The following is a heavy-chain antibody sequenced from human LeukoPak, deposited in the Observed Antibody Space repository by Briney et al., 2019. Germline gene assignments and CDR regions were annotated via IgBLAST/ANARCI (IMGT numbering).Heavy chain of an antibody. V-gene: IGHV3-21*01. CDR2: ISSSSSYI. Sequence: GGSLRLSCAASGFTFSSYSMNWVRQAPGKGLEWVSSISSSSSYIYYADSVKGRFNISRDNAKNSLYLQMNSLRAEDTAVYYCARGAAMANFDYWGQGTLVTVSS. D-gene: IGHD5-18*01. J-gene: IGHJ4*02. CDR1: GFTFSSYS. CDR3: ARGAAMANFDY.